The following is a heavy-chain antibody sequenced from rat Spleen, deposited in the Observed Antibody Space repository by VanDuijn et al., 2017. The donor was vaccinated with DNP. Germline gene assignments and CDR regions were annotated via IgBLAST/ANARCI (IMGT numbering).Heavy chain of an antibody. V-gene: IGHV5S23*01. J-gene: IGHJ1*01. CDR3: ARGSTSIYWYFDF. Sequence: EVQLVESGGGLVQPGRSLKLSCAASGFTFSDYYMAWVRQAPGKGLEWIASITGGSGITSYPDSVKGRFTISRDDAKSSLSLQMNSLKSEDTATYYCARGSTSIYWYFDFWGPGTMVTVSS. CDR1: GFTFSDYY. CDR2: ITGGSGIT. D-gene: IGHD3-1*01.